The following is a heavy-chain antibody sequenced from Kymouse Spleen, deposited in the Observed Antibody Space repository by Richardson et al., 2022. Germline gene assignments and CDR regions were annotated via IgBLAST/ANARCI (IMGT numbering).Heavy chain of an antibody. CDR3: ARDLWELLEDYYYYYGMDV. V-gene: IGHV3-21*03. J-gene: IGHJ6*02. CDR1: GFTFSSYS. CDR2: ISSSSSYI. Sequence: EVQLVESGGGLVKPGGSLRLSCAASGFTFSSYSMNWVRQAPGKGLEWVSSISSSSSYIYYADSVKGRFTISRDNAKNSLYLQMNSLRAEDTAVYYCARDLWELLEDYYYYYGMDVWGQGTTVTVSS. D-gene: IGHD1-26*01.